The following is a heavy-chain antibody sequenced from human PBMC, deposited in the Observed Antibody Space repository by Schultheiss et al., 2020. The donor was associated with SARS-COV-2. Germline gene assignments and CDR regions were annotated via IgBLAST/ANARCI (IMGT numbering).Heavy chain of an antibody. J-gene: IGHJ5*02. CDR1: SASVTSYY. Sequence: SETLSLTCSVSSASVTSYYWTWIRQPPGKGLEWIGYIYHSGSTYYNPSLKSRVTISVDRSKNQFSLKLSSVTAADTAVYYCARVSRTSWFDPWGQGTLVTVSS. D-gene: IGHD1-7*01. CDR2: IYHSGST. CDR3: ARVSRTSWFDP. V-gene: IGHV4-59*02.